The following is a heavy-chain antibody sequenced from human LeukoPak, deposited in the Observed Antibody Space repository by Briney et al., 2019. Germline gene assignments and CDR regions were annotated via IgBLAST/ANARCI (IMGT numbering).Heavy chain of an antibody. CDR2: ISSSSSYI. D-gene: IGHD3-10*01. CDR1: GFTFSSYS. CDR3: ARDRAYGSGDDAFDI. V-gene: IGHV3-21*01. J-gene: IGHJ3*02. Sequence: GGSLRLSCAASGFTFSSYSMNWVRQAPGKGLEWVSSISSSSSYIYYADSVKGRFTISRDNAKNSLYLQMNSLRAEDMAVYYCARDRAYGSGDDAFDIWGQGTMVTVSS.